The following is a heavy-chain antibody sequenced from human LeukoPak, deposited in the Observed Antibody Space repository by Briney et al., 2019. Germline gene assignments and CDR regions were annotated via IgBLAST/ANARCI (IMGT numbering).Heavy chain of an antibody. V-gene: IGHV3-11*01. CDR3: ARDRGNSDPGDWFDS. D-gene: IGHD4-23*01. CDR2: ISGSGSTV. Sequence: GGSLRLSCAASGFTFSDCYMSWIRLAPGKGLEWVSYISGSGSTVYYAASVRGRFTISRDNAKNSLFLQMNSLRAEDTAVYYCARDRGNSDPGDWFDSWGQGTLVTVSS. CDR1: GFTFSDCY. J-gene: IGHJ5*01.